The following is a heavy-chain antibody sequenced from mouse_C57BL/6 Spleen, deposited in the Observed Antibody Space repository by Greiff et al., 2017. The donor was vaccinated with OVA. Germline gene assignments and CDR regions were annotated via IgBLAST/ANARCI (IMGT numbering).Heavy chain of an antibody. J-gene: IGHJ1*03. CDR2: IDPSDSYT. D-gene: IGHD1-1*01. V-gene: IGHV1-69*01. Sequence: VQLQQPGAELVMPGASVKLSCKASGYTFTSYWMHWVKQRPGQGLEWIGEIDPSDSYTNYNQKFKGKSTLTVDKSSSTAYMQLSSLTSEDSAVYYCARKYYYGSSTYWYFDVWGTGTTVTVSS. CDR3: ARKYYYGSSTYWYFDV. CDR1: GYTFTSYW.